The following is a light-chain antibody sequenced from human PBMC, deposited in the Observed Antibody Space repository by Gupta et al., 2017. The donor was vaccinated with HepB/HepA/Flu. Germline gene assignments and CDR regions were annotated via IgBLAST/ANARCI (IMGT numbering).Light chain of an antibody. CDR3: LQPDSFPRS. CDR2: SAY. V-gene: IGKV1-12*01. CDR1: QDINRW. Sequence: DIQMTQSPSSVSASVGDTVTITCRASQDINRWLAWYQQKPGEAPRLLIYSAYTLQSGVTSRFSGSGFGTNFTLTISSLQPEDSANYYCLQPDSFPRSFGQGTKLEI. J-gene: IGKJ2*04.